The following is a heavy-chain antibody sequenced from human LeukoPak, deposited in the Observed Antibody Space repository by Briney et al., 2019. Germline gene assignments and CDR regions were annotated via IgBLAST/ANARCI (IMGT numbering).Heavy chain of an antibody. CDR3: AREGEGVYDFDY. V-gene: IGHV3-30*19. CDR2: ISYDGSNK. J-gene: IGHJ4*02. CDR1: GFTFSSYG. Sequence: GGPLRLSCAASGFTFSSYGMHWVRQAPGKGLEWVAVISYDGSNKYYADSVKGRFTISRDNSKNTLYLQMNSLRAEDTAVYYCAREGEGVYDFDYWGQGTLVTVSS. D-gene: IGHD3-16*01.